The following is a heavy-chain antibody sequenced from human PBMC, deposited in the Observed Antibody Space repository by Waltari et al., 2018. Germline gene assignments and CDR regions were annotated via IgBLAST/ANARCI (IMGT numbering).Heavy chain of an antibody. V-gene: IGHV2-70*15. Sequence: QVTLRESGPALVKPTQTLRLTCAFSGFSLITSGVCVTWIRQPPGKALEWLARIDWDDDKWYNTSLRTRLAISKDTSKNQVVLTMTNMDPVDTATYYCARIWTPDNAINQPPDPWGQGTLVTVSS. CDR3: ARIWTPDNAINQPPDP. CDR1: GFSLITSGVC. CDR2: IDWDDDK. J-gene: IGHJ5*02. D-gene: IGHD2-21*01.